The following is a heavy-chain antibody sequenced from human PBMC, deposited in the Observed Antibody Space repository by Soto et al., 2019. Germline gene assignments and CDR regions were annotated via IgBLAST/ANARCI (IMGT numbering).Heavy chain of an antibody. J-gene: IGHJ5*02. CDR3: ARGQRFSDWFDP. V-gene: IGHV4-4*07. D-gene: IGHD3-3*01. CDR2: IYSSGST. CDR1: DGAISGYY. Sequence: ASETLSLSCTFSDGAISGYYWTWIRQPAGKGLDWIGRIYSSGSTKYNPSLKSRVTMSLDTSTNQLSLRLTSVTAADTAVYYCARGQRFSDWFDPWGQGTLVTVSS.